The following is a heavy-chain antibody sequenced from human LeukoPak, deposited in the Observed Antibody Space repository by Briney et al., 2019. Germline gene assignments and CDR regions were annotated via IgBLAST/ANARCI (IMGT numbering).Heavy chain of an antibody. CDR2: IGGDGTTT. CDR1: GFTFRNYW. D-gene: IGHD6-13*01. Sequence: GGSLRLSCAASGFTFRNYWMHWIRQGPGKELVWVSRIGGDGTTTHYADSTQGRFTISRDNAKNTLYLQMNSLRVEDTALYYCARDGTFDNWGQGTLVTVSS. V-gene: IGHV3-74*01. CDR3: ARDGTFDN. J-gene: IGHJ4*02.